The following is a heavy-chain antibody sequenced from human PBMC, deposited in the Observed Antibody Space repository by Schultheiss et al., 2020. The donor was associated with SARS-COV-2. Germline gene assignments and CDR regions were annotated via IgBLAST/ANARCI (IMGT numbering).Heavy chain of an antibody. D-gene: IGHD2-2*01. Sequence: SVKVSCKASGGTFSSYAISWVRQAPGQGLEWMGGIIPIFGTANYAQKFQGRVTITADESTSTAYMELSSLRSEDTAVYYCARDLTWNQLFLGYYYYYMDVWGKGTTVTVSS. CDR1: GGTFSSYA. CDR3: ARDLTWNQLFLGYYYYYMDV. V-gene: IGHV1-69*13. CDR2: IIPIFGTA. J-gene: IGHJ6*03.